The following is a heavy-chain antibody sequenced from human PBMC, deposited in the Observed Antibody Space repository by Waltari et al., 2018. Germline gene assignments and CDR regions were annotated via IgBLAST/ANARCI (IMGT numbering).Heavy chain of an antibody. V-gene: IGHV3-48*03. CDR3: ARDAGVYAIWAFDI. D-gene: IGHD2-8*01. J-gene: IGHJ3*02. Sequence: EVQLVESGGGLVQPGGSLRLSCAASGFTFSSYEMNWVRQAGGKGVEWVSYISSSGSTIYYADSVKGRFTIARDNAKNSLYLQMNGLGAEDTAVYYCARDAGVYAIWAFDIWGQGTMVTVSS. CDR1: GFTFSSYE. CDR2: ISSSGSTI.